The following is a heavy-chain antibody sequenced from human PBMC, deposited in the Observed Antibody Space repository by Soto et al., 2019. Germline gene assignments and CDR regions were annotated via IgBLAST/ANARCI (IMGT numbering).Heavy chain of an antibody. CDR1: GFTFSSYE. Sequence: EVQLVESGGGLVQPGGSLRLSCAASGFTFSSYEMNWVRQAPGKGLEWVSYISSSGGRIFYADSVKGRFTISRDNAKNSRYLQMNGLRAEDTAVYYCARVGCSSTSCYSIDYWGQGTLVTASS. CDR2: ISSSGGRI. CDR3: ARVGCSSTSCYSIDY. V-gene: IGHV3-48*03. D-gene: IGHD2-2*01. J-gene: IGHJ4*02.